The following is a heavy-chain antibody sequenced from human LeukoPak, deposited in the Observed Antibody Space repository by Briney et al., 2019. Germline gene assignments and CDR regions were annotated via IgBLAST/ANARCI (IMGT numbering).Heavy chain of an antibody. D-gene: IGHD3-10*01. CDR3: ARGTYGSGSRVYYYYYMDV. CDR2: INHSGST. Sequence: PSETLSLTCAVYGGSFSGYYWSWIRQPPGKGLEWIGEINHSGSTNYNPPLKSRVTISVDKSKNQFSLKMSSVTAADTAVYYCARGTYGSGSRVYYYYYMDVWGKGTTVTVSS. J-gene: IGHJ6*03. V-gene: IGHV4-34*01. CDR1: GGSFSGYY.